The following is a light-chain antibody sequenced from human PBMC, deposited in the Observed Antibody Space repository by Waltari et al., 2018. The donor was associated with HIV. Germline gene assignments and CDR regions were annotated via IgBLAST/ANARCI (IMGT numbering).Light chain of an antibody. CDR2: DAS. Sequence: DIQMTQSPSSLSASVGDRVTITCQASQDISNYLNWYQQKPGKAPKLLIYDASNLETGVPSRFSGSGSGTDFTFTISSLQPEAIATYYCQQYDTLPITFGPGTKVDIK. V-gene: IGKV1-33*01. CDR3: QQYDTLPIT. J-gene: IGKJ3*01. CDR1: QDISNY.